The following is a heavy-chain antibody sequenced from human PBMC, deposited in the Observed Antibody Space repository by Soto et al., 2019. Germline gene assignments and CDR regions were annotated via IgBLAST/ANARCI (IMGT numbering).Heavy chain of an antibody. CDR2: MYYSGST. D-gene: IGHD3-16*01. J-gene: IGHJ6*02. CDR1: GCSISSGYDY. CDR3: ARRNPYYDYVWGSYNPTSYYGMDV. Sequence: PSVTLSHTCTGSGCSISSGYDYQLWIHKPPGNCLEWLGYMYYSGSTNYTPSLKSRVTISVDTSKNQFSLKLSSVTAADTAVYYCARRNPYYDYVWGSYNPTSYYGMDVWGQGPTVSLSS. V-gene: IGHV4-61*01.